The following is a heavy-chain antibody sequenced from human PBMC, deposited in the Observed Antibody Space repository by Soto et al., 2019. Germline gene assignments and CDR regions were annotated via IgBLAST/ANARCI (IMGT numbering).Heavy chain of an antibody. CDR2: ISWNSGSI. D-gene: IGHD6-13*01. J-gene: IGHJ4*02. V-gene: IGHV3-9*01. CDR3: AKDKDETAAAGIFDY. CDR1: RERVEISA. Sequence: LCCASSRERVEISAVDWARKDTGKGLEWVSGISWNSGSIGYADSVKGRFTISRDNAKNSLYLQMNSLRAEDTALYYCAKDKDETAAAGIFDYRGQGTLVTVSS.